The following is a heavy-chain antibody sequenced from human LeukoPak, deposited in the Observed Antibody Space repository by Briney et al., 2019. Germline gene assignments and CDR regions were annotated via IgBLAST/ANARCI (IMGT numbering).Heavy chain of an antibody. J-gene: IGHJ4*02. CDR2: INHSGST. CDR3: EARGRGARGVYFDY. Sequence: SETLSLTCAVYGVSFSGYYWSWIRQPPGKGLEWIGEINHSGSTNYNPSLKSRVTISVDTSKDQFSLKLSSVTAADTAVYYCEARGRGARGVYFDYWGQGTLVTVSS. V-gene: IGHV4-34*01. D-gene: IGHD3-10*01. CDR1: GVSFSGYY.